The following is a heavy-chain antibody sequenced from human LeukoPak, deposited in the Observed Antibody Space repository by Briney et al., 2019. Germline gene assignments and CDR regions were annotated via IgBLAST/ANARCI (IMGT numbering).Heavy chain of an antibody. CDR1: GGSISNYY. CDR3: ARFHPVAVISIDAFDM. CDR2: IHYTGST. Sequence: SETLSLTCTVSGGSISNYYWSWIRQPPGKGLEWIGFIHYTGSTNYNPSLKSRVTISVDTSNNQFSLKLNSVTAADTAVYYCARFHPVAVISIDAFDMWGQGTLVTVSS. J-gene: IGHJ3*02. V-gene: IGHV4-59*01. D-gene: IGHD6-19*01.